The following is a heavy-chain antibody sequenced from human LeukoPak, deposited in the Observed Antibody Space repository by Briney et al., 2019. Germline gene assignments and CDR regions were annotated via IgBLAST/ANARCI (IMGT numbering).Heavy chain of an antibody. D-gene: IGHD3-16*01. CDR3: TTGGNDY. CDR2: IKTKVEGGTT. CDR1: GFTFSNTW. Sequence: GGSLRLSCAASGFTFSNTWLSWVRQAPGKGLEWVGRIKTKVEGGTTDYAAPVKGRFTISRDDSKNTLYLQMNSLKTEDTAVYYCTTGGNDYWGQGTLVTVSS. J-gene: IGHJ4*02. V-gene: IGHV3-15*01.